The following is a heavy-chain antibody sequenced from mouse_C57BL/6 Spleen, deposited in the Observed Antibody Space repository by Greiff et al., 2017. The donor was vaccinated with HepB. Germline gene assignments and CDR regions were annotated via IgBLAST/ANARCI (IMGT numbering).Heavy chain of an antibody. CDR1: GYTFTDYE. CDR2: IDPETGGT. Sequence: QVQLKESGAELVRPGASVTLSCKASGYTFTDYEMHWVKQTPVHGLEWIGAIDPETGGTAYNQKFKGKAILTADKSSSTAYMELRSLTSEDSAVYYCTRRGGYYGNYGYWGQGTTLTVSS. CDR3: TRRGGYYGNYGY. V-gene: IGHV1-15*01. J-gene: IGHJ2*01. D-gene: IGHD2-1*01.